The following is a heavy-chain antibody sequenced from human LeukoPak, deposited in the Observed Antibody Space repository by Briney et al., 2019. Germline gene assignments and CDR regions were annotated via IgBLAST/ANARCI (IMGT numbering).Heavy chain of an antibody. V-gene: IGHV3-11*01. CDR1: GFTFSDYY. J-gene: IGHJ5*02. CDR2: ISSGGSTI. CDR3: ARAHGILYNWFDP. Sequence: GGSLRLSCAASGFTFSDYYMSWIRQAPGKGLEWVSYISSGGSTIYYADSVKGRFTISRDNAKNSLYLQINSLRAEDTAVYYCARAHGILYNWFDPWGQGTLVTVSS. D-gene: IGHD1-14*01.